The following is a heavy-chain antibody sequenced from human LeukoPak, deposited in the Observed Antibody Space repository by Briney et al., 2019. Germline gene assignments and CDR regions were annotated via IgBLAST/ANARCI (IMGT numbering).Heavy chain of an antibody. CDR3: ARTIWFGEFLY. CDR1: GFTFSSFW. D-gene: IGHD3-10*01. J-gene: IGHJ4*02. Sequence: GGSLRLSCAASGFTFSSFWMNWVRQAPGKGLEWVANIKHDGSEKYYVGSVKGRFTISRDNAKNSLYLQMNSLRADDTAVYYCARTIWFGEFLYWGQGTLVTVSS. V-gene: IGHV3-7*01. CDR2: IKHDGSEK.